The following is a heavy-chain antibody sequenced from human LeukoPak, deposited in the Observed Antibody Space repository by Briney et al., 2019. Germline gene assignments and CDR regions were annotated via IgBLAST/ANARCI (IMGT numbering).Heavy chain of an antibody. D-gene: IGHD4-23*01. J-gene: IGHJ4*02. CDR1: GFTFSNYG. CDR2: IRYDGSNK. CDR3: AKDRGGGGNSPFDY. Sequence: GRSLRLSCAASGFTFSNYGMHWVRQAPGKGLEWVAFIRYDGSNKYYADSVKGRFTISRDNSKNTLYLQMNSLRAEDTAVYYCAKDRGGGGNSPFDYWGQGTLVTVSS. V-gene: IGHV3-30*02.